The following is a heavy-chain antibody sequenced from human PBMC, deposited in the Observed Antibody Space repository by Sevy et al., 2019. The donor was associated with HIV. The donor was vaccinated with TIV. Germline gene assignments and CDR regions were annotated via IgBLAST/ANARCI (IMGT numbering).Heavy chain of an antibody. D-gene: IGHD2-15*01. Sequence: SETLSLTCIVSGGSISSSSYYWGWIRQPPGKGLEWIGSIYYSGNTYYNPSLKSRVTISVDTSKKQFSLKLSSVTAADTAVYYCATGLGYCSGSSCYPPEYFHHWGQGTLVTVSS. V-gene: IGHV4-39*01. J-gene: IGHJ1*01. CDR3: ATGLGYCSGSSCYPPEYFHH. CDR2: IYYSGNT. CDR1: GGSISSSSYY.